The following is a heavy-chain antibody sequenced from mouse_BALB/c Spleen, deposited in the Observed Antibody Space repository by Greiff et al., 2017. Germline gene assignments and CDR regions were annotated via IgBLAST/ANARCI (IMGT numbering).Heavy chain of an antibody. D-gene: IGHD2-1*01. CDR2: ISSGSSTI. CDR1: GFTFSSFG. CDR3: ARSYGNPNWYFDV. Sequence: EVKLVESGGGLVQPGGSRKLSCAASGFTFSSFGMHWVRQAPEKGLEWVAYISSGSSTIYYADTVKGRFTISRDNPKNTLFLQMTSLRSEDTAMYYCARSYGNPNWYFDVWGAGTTVTVSS. J-gene: IGHJ1*01. V-gene: IGHV5-17*02.